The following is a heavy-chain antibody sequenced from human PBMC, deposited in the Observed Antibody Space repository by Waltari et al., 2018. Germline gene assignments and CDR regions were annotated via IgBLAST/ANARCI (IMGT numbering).Heavy chain of an antibody. CDR2: INRDGSGT. J-gene: IGHJ5*02. V-gene: IGHV3-74*01. Sequence: VQLKESGPGLVKPSETLSLPCTVSGGSISSYYWSCIRQPAGKGLVWVSRINRDGSGTTNSNSVKARFTITRDNAKNTLYLHMSSLRAEDTAVYYCVRESIATAGHESWGQGTLVTVSS. D-gene: IGHD6-13*01. CDR3: VRESIATAGHES. CDR1: GGSISSYY.